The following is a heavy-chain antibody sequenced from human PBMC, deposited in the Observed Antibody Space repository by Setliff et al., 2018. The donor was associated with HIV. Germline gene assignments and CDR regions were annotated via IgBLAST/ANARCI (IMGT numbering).Heavy chain of an antibody. D-gene: IGHD1-26*01. Sequence: SGPTLVNPTQDLTLTCTFSGLSLSTTGVGVGWIRQAPGKALEWLALIYWNDDKRYSPSLRSRLTIAKDPYRDQVVLTMTNMDPVDTATYYCAHPQKRVGYFDYCGQGTLVTVSS. CDR3: AHPQKRVGYFDY. CDR1: GLSLSTTGVG. CDR2: IYWNDDK. J-gene: IGHJ4*02. V-gene: IGHV2-5*01.